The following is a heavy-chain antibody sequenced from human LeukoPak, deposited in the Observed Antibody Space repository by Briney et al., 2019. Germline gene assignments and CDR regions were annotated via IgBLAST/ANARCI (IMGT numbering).Heavy chain of an antibody. CDR3: TTDGSYYRQATDY. J-gene: IGHJ4*02. CDR1: GLTFNKAW. Sequence: GGSLRLSCAASGLTFNKAWMGWVRQAPGKGLENIGRIKSKTDGGTTDYAAPVKGRFTISREDSKNTLYLQMNSLKTEDTAVYYCTTDGSYYRQATDYSGQGTLVTVSS. CDR2: IKSKTDGGTT. V-gene: IGHV3-15*01. D-gene: IGHD1-26*01.